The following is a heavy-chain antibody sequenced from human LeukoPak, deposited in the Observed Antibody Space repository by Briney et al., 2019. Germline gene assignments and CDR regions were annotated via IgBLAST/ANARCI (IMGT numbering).Heavy chain of an antibody. Sequence: ASVTVSFTSSGYTFTLYDINWVRQAPGQGLEWMAWMNPRSGNTGYAQRFQGRVTVTGNTSMNTAYMELRSLRSDDTAVYYCARGSGWLSGLDFWGQGALVTVFS. V-gene: IGHV1-8*01. CDR2: MNPRSGNT. J-gene: IGHJ4*02. D-gene: IGHD3-10*01. CDR3: ARGSGWLSGLDF. CDR1: GYTFTLYD.